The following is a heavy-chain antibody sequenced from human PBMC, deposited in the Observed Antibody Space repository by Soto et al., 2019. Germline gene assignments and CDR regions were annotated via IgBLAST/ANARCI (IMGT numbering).Heavy chain of an antibody. V-gene: IGHV2-70*01. Sequence: SGPTLVNPTQTLTLTCTFSGFSLSTSGMCVSWIRQPPGKALEWLALIDWDDDKYYSTSLKTRLTISKDTSKNQVVLTMTNMDPVDTATYYCARGMARGANNWFDPWGQGTLVTVSS. J-gene: IGHJ5*02. CDR1: GFSLSTSGMC. D-gene: IGHD3-10*01. CDR3: ARGMARGANNWFDP. CDR2: IDWDDDK.